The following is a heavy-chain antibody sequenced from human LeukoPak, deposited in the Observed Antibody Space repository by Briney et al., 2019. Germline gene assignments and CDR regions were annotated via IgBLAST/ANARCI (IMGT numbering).Heavy chain of an antibody. Sequence: PSETLSLTCTVSGGSISSYYWSWIRQPPGKGLEWIGYIYYSGSTNYNPSLMSRVTISVDTSKNQFSLKLSSVTAADTAVYYCASFIAAAGFDYWGQGTLVTVSS. CDR3: ASFIAAAGFDY. V-gene: IGHV4-59*01. CDR1: GGSISSYY. J-gene: IGHJ4*02. D-gene: IGHD6-13*01. CDR2: IYYSGST.